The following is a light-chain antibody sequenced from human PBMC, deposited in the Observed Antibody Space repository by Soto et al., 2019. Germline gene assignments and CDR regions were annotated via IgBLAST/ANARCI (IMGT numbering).Light chain of an antibody. CDR3: QQYYSYWT. CDR1: QSISSW. J-gene: IGKJ1*01. CDR2: KAS. V-gene: IGKV1-5*03. Sequence: DIQMTQSPSTLSASVGDRVTIACRASQSISSWLAWYQQKPGKAPKLRISKASNLESGVPLSISAIGSAKEFTLSISSLQPDYFATYYCQQYYSYWTFGQGTKVEIK.